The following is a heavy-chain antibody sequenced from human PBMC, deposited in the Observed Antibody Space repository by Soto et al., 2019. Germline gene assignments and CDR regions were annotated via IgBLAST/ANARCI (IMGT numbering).Heavy chain of an antibody. CDR3: ARVAPEYSSTPRRFDF. D-gene: IGHD6-13*01. Sequence: GSQRHCYAASEVTFGVYAMSRVRQTPGKGLAWVSSISGSGGSIYYAHSVKGRFTISRDKTKNTLDLQMNSLRAEDTAVYHCARVAPEYSSTPRRFDFWDQGTLVTVSS. J-gene: IGHJ4*02. V-gene: IGHV3-23*01. CDR1: EVTFGVYA. CDR2: ISGSGGSI.